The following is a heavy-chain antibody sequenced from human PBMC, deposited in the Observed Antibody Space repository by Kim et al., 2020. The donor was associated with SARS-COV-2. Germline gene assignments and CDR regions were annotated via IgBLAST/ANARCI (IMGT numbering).Heavy chain of an antibody. J-gene: IGHJ4*02. CDR3: AVPAVDY. CDR2: IKQDGSEK. V-gene: IGHV3-7*01. CDR1: GFTFSNYW. Sequence: GGSLRLSCAASGFTFSNYWITWVRQAPGKGLEWVANIKQDGSEKYYVDSVKGRFTVSTDNAKNSLYLQMNSLRADDTAVYYCAVPAVDYWGQGTLVTVSS.